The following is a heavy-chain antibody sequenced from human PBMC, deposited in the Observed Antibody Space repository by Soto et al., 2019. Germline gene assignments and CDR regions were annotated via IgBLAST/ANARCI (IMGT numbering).Heavy chain of an antibody. V-gene: IGHV1-24*01. CDR1: GYTLPELS. Sequence: ASVKVSCKVSGYTLPELSMHWVRQAPGKGLEWMGGFDPEGSETIYAQKFQGRVTMTEDTSTDTAYMELSSLRSEDTAVYYCATVPVAVYEPFDYWGQGTLVTVSS. D-gene: IGHD3-16*01. CDR3: ATVPVAVYEPFDY. CDR2: FDPEGSET. J-gene: IGHJ4*02.